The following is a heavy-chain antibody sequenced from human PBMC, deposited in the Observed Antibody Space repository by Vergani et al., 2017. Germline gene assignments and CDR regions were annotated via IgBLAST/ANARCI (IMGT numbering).Heavy chain of an antibody. D-gene: IGHD4-23*01. J-gene: IGHJ5*02. Sequence: EVQLVQSGAEVKKPGESLKISCKGSGYSFTSYWIGWVRQMPGKGLEWMGIIYPGDSDTRYSPSFRGQVTISADKSISTAYLQWSSLKASDTALYYCARAGYGGNPADNWFDPWGQGTLVTVSS. CDR2: IYPGDSDT. V-gene: IGHV5-51*01. CDR1: GYSFTSYW. CDR3: ARAGYGGNPADNWFDP.